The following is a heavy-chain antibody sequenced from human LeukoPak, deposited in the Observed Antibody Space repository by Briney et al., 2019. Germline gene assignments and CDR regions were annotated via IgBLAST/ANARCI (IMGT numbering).Heavy chain of an antibody. V-gene: IGHV1-69*04. J-gene: IGHJ4*02. CDR2: IIPILGIA. D-gene: IGHD3-22*01. Sequence: GASVKVSCKSSGGTFGSYAITWVRQARGQGLEWMGRIIPILGIANYAQKFQGRVTITADKSTSTAYMELSSLRSEDTAVYYCARDDGSYDSSGYYSGGPPDYWGQGTLVTVSS. CDR3: ARDDGSYDSSGYYSGGPPDY. CDR1: GGTFGSYA.